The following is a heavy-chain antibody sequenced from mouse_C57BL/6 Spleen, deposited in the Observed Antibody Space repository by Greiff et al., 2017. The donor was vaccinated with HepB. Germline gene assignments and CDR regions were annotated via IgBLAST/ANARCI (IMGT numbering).Heavy chain of an antibody. Sequence: VQLKQSGPELVKPGASVKISCKASGYSFTDYNMNWVKQSNGKSLEWIGVINPNYGTTSYNQKFKGKATLTVDQSSSTAYMQLNSLTSEDSAVYYCARTYYYGSRDYFDYWGQGTTLTVSS. CDR1: GYSFTDYN. V-gene: IGHV1-39*01. CDR3: ARTYYYGSRDYFDY. D-gene: IGHD1-1*01. J-gene: IGHJ2*01. CDR2: INPNYGTT.